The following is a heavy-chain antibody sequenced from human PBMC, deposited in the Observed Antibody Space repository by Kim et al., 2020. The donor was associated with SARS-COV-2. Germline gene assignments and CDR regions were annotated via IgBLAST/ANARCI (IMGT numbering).Heavy chain of an antibody. J-gene: IGHJ4*02. CDR3: AKDLFWLCSGGSCSTNFDY. D-gene: IGHD2-15*01. CDR1: GFTFSSYG. CDR2: ISYDGSNK. V-gene: IGHV3-30*18. Sequence: GGSLRLSCAASGFTFSSYGMHWVRQAPGKGLEWVAVISYDGSNKYYADSVKGRFTISRDNSKNTLYLQMNSLRAEDTAVYYCAKDLFWLCSGGSCSTNFDYWGQGTLVTVSS.